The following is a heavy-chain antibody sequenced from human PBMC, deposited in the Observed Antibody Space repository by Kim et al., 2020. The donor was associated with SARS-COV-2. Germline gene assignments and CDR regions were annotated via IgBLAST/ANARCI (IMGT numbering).Heavy chain of an antibody. Sequence: GGSLRLSCAASGFTFSSYAMSWVRQAPGKGLEWVSAISGSGGSTYYADSVKGRFTISRDNSKNTLYLQMNSLRAEDTAVYYCARGRVGYDSSGYLFDYWGQGTLVTVSS. V-gene: IGHV3-23*01. CDR1: GFTFSSYA. CDR3: ARGRVGYDSSGYLFDY. J-gene: IGHJ4*02. D-gene: IGHD3-22*01. CDR2: ISGSGGST.